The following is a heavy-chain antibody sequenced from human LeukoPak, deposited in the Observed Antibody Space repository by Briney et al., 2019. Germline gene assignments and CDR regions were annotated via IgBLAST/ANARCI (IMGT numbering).Heavy chain of an antibody. CDR1: GFTFSSYS. V-gene: IGHV3-23*01. CDR3: AKVGWQPPDY. Sequence: GGSLRLSCAASGFTFSSYSMNWVRQAPGKGLEWISAISDSGSNTFYADSVKGRFTISRDNSKNTLYLQMNSLRAEDTAIYYCAKVGWQPPDYWGQGTLVTVSS. CDR2: ISDSGSNT. J-gene: IGHJ4*02. D-gene: IGHD5-24*01.